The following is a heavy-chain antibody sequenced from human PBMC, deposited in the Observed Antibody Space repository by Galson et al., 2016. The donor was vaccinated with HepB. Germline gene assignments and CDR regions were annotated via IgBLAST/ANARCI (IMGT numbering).Heavy chain of an antibody. CDR2: IYHSGST. V-gene: IGHV4-59*01. Sequence: TLSLTCNVSGVFISSYYWSWIRQTPGKGLEWIGYIYHSGSTKYKPSLKSRVTISTDTSKNQFSLKLTSLTAADTAMYYCARTLTTLGYFDYWGQGILVTVSS. CDR3: ARTLTTLGYFDY. D-gene: IGHD4-11*01. J-gene: IGHJ4*02. CDR1: GVFISSYY.